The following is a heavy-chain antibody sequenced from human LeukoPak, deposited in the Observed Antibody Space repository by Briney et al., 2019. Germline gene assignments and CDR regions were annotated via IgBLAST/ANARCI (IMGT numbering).Heavy chain of an antibody. V-gene: IGHV4-30-4*01. J-gene: IGHJ4*02. D-gene: IGHD2-15*01. Sequence: SQTLSLTCTVSGGSISSGDYYWSWIRQPPGKGLEWIGYIYYSGSTYYNPSLKSRVTISVDTSKNQFSLKLSSVTAADTAVYYCASGTSSYCSGGSCYPIWAQGTLVTVSS. CDR3: ASGTSSYCSGGSCYPI. CDR2: IYYSGST. CDR1: GGSISSGDYY.